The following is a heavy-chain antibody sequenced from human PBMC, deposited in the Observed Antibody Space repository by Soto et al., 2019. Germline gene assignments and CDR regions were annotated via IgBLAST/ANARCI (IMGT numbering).Heavy chain of an antibody. D-gene: IGHD6-19*01. V-gene: IGHV1-18*01. CDR1: GYTFTSYG. Sequence: VASVKVSCKASGYTFTSYGISWVRQAPGQGLEWMGWISAYNGNTNYAQKLQGRVTMTTDTSTSTAYMELRSLRSDDTAVYYCARDNSPRTRVDAQWYYYGMDVWGQGTTVTVSS. J-gene: IGHJ6*02. CDR2: ISAYNGNT. CDR3: ARDNSPRTRVDAQWYYYGMDV.